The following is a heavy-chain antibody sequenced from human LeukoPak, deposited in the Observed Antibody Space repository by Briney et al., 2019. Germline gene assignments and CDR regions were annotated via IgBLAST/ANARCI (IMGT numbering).Heavy chain of an antibody. Sequence: GRSLRLSCAASGFTFSDYYMSWIRQAPGKGLEWVSYISSSGSTIYYADSVKGRFTISRDNAKNSLYLQMNSLRAEDTAVYYCAKTATVTKDYYYGMDVWGQGTTVTVSS. CDR2: ISSSGSTI. CDR3: AKTATVTKDYYYGMDV. D-gene: IGHD4-17*01. J-gene: IGHJ6*02. CDR1: GFTFSDYY. V-gene: IGHV3-11*01.